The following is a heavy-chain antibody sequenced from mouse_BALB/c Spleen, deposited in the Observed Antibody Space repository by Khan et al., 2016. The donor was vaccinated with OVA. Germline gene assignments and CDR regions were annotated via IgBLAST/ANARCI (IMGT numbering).Heavy chain of an antibody. CDR1: GYTFTSYW. Sequence: QVHVKQSGAELVRPGASVKLSCKASGYTFTSYWMNWVKQRPGQGLEWIGMIDPSDSETHYNQMFKDKATLTVDKSSSTAYMQLSSLTSEDSVVYYCARGDGNSLYWYFDVWGAGTTVTVSS. CDR3: ARGDGNSLYWYFDV. D-gene: IGHD2-1*01. J-gene: IGHJ1*01. V-gene: IGHV1-61*01. CDR2: IDPSDSET.